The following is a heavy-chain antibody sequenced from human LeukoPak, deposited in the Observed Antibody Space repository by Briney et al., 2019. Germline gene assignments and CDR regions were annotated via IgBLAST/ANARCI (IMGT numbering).Heavy chain of an antibody. CDR2: IYPGDSDT. J-gene: IGHJ6*02. V-gene: IGHV5-51*01. CDR1: GYSFTSYW. CDR3: ARFVGGSFLYYGMDV. Sequence: GESLKISCKGSGYSFTSYWIGWVRQMPGKGLGWMGIIYPGDSDTRYSPSFQGQVTISADKSISTAYLQWSSLKASDTAMYYCARFVGGSFLYYGMDVWGQGTTVTVSS. D-gene: IGHD1-26*01.